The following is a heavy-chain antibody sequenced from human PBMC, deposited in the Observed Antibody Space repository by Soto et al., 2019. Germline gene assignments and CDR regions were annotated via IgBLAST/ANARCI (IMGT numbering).Heavy chain of an antibody. Sequence: EVQLVESGGGLVQPGGSLRLSCATSGFTFSNYWMHWVRQPPGKGLVWVSRINGDGSGTDYADSVKGRFTISRDNAKNTLDVEMHSLRAEDTAVYYGARDMRAIFWGGLGDAIDSWGQGTMVTVSS. V-gene: IGHV3-74*01. CDR3: ARDMRAIFWGGLGDAIDS. CDR2: INGDGSGT. CDR1: GFTFSNYW. D-gene: IGHD3-16*01. J-gene: IGHJ3*02.